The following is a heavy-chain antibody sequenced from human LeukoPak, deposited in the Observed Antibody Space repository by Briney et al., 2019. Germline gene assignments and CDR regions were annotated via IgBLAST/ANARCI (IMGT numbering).Heavy chain of an antibody. Sequence: PGGSLRLSCRGSGLTFSRESMTWVRQAPGKGLEWVSSFVSGGSDTYYADSVKGRFTMSRDNAENSLYLQMNNLRGEDTAVYYCARTVVRGVRDAFDVWGQGTLVAVS. CDR3: ARTVVRGVRDAFDV. D-gene: IGHD3-10*01. V-gene: IGHV3-21*01. CDR2: FVSGGSDT. CDR1: GLTFSRES. J-gene: IGHJ3*01.